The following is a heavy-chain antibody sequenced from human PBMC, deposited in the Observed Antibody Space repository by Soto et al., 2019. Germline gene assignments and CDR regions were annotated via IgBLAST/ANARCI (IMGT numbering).Heavy chain of an antibody. D-gene: IGHD6-19*01. Sequence: GSLRLSCAASGFTFSRYWISWVRQAPGKGLEWVANINQDGGEKYYVDSVKGRFTISRDNAKNSLYLQMNSLRADDTAVFYCASPTGIAVAADAFDIWGQGTMVTVSS. V-gene: IGHV3-7*01. CDR3: ASPTGIAVAADAFDI. CDR1: GFTFSRYW. CDR2: INQDGGEK. J-gene: IGHJ3*02.